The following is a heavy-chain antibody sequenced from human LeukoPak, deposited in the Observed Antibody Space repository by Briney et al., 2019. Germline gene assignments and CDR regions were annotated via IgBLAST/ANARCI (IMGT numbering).Heavy chain of an antibody. Sequence: SVKVSCKASGGTFSSYAISWVRQAPGQGLEWMGGIIPIFGTANYAQKFQGRVTITTDESTSTAYMELSSLRSEDTAVYYCARSTGSSAPYYYYYMDVWGKGTTVTVSS. CDR1: GGTFSSYA. J-gene: IGHJ6*03. D-gene: IGHD6-6*01. V-gene: IGHV1-69*05. CDR2: IIPIFGTA. CDR3: ARSTGSSAPYYYYYMDV.